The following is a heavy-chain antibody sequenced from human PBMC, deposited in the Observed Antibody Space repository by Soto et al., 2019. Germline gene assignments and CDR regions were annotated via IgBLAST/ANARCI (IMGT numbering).Heavy chain of an antibody. J-gene: IGHJ3*02. CDR2: IYYSGST. CDR1: GGSISSGGYY. D-gene: IGHD3-22*01. Sequence: QVQLQESGPGLVKPSQTLSLTCTVSGGSISSGGYYWSWIRHHPGKGLEWIGYIYYSGSTYYNPSLKSRVTISLDTSKNQFCLKLSSVTAADTAVYYCARDYDSSGYFHPDDAFDIWGQGTMVTVSS. CDR3: ARDYDSSGYFHPDDAFDI. V-gene: IGHV4-31*03.